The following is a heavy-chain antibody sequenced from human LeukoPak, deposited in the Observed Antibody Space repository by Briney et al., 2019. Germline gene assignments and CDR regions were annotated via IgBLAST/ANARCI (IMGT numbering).Heavy chain of an antibody. CDR3: ARAPARGIAAAGTGWFDP. Sequence: SVKVSCKASGGTFSSYAISWVRQAPGQGLEWMGRIIPILGIANYAQKFQGRVTITADKSTSTAYMELSSLRSEDTAVYYCARAPARGIAAAGTGWFDPRGQGTLVTVSS. D-gene: IGHD6-13*01. CDR1: GGTFSSYA. V-gene: IGHV1-69*04. J-gene: IGHJ5*02. CDR2: IIPILGIA.